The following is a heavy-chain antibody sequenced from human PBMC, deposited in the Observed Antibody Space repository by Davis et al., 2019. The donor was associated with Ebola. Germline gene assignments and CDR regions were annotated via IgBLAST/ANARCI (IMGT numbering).Heavy chain of an antibody. V-gene: IGHV3-48*02. J-gene: IGHJ4*02. Sequence: PGGSLRLSCAASGFTFTRYGMNWVRQAPGKGLEWVSYIGPSSTTIYYADSVKGRFTISRENAKNSLCLEMNSVRDEETAVYYCARGGGGGLLDDYWGQGTLVTVSS. CDR2: IGPSSTTI. CDR1: GFTFTRYG. D-gene: IGHD3-16*01. CDR3: ARGGGGGLLDDY.